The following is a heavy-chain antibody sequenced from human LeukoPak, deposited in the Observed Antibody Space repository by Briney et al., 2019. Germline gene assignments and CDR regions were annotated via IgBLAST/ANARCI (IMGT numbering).Heavy chain of an antibody. CDR3: VISHTSMMAVVKGGGFDV. CDR1: GFNFTDYT. J-gene: IGHJ3*01. CDR2: IDTDSVHI. D-gene: IGHD3-22*01. Sequence: GGSLRLSCATSGFNFTDYTMNWVRRAPGKGLEWISYIDTDSVHIFYADSVKGRFTVSRDNAKKSHYLQMSSLRAEDTAVYYCVISHTSMMAVVKGGGFDVWGKGTMVTVSS. V-gene: IGHV3-21*05.